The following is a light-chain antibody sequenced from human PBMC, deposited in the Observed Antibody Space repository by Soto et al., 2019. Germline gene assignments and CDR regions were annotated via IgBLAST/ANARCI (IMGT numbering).Light chain of an antibody. CDR2: DTS. CDR1: QSLTNSY. Sequence: DIVLTQSPDTLSLSPGTRATLSCRASQSLTNSYIAWYQVTPGPAPRLLIYDTSRRATGIPDRFSGSVSGTDFTLTIPRLEPEDFAVFDCQQYGTSEIIFGQGTRLEIK. J-gene: IGKJ5*01. CDR3: QQYGTSEII. V-gene: IGKV3-20*01.